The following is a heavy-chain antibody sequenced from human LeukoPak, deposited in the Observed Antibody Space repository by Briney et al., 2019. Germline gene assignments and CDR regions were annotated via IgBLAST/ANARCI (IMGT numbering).Heavy chain of an antibody. CDR1: GFPFSSYW. V-gene: IGHV3-74*01. Sequence: GSLRLTCAAPGFPFSSYWMHWVRQAPGKGLVWVSRINSDGSSTSYADSVKGRFTISRDNAKNTLYLQMNSLRAEDTAVYYCARDHYYGSGSYPPTRNYYYGMDVWGQGTTVTVSS. CDR2: INSDGSST. D-gene: IGHD3-10*01. J-gene: IGHJ6*02. CDR3: ARDHYYGSGSYPPTRNYYYGMDV.